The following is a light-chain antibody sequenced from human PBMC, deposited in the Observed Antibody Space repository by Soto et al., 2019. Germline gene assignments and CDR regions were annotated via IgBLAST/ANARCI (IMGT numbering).Light chain of an antibody. J-gene: IGKJ2*01. CDR1: QSVSGN. Sequence: EIVMTQSPATLSVSPGERATLSCRASQSVSGNLAWYQQKPGQAPRLLIYGASTRATGIPARFSGSGSGTDFTLPISRLEPEDFAVYYCQQYGSSTYTFGQGTKVDIK. V-gene: IGKV3-15*01. CDR2: GAS. CDR3: QQYGSSTYT.